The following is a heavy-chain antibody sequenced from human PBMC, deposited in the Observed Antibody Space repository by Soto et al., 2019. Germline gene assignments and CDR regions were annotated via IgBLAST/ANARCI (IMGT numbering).Heavy chain of an antibody. Sequence: QVQLVESGGGVVQPGRSLRLSCAASGFTLSDFAMHWVRQAPGKGLEWVALISNDGGNEHYGDSVKGRFTISRDNSKHMLYLQVPSLRVEDTAVYYCARAAPGMDVWGQGTTVTVSS. CDR1: GFTLSDFA. J-gene: IGHJ6*02. V-gene: IGHV3-30-3*01. CDR2: ISNDGGNE. CDR3: ARAAPGMDV.